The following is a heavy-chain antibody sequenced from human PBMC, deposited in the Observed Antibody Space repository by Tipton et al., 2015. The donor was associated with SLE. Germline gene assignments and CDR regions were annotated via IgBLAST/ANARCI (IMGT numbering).Heavy chain of an antibody. Sequence: TLSLTCTVSGGSISSYYWSWIRQPPGKGLEWIGYIYYSGSTNYNPSLKSRVTISVDTSKNQFSLKLSSVTAADTAVYYCARGRNHYYHSIDTPVDSLGQGTLVTVSS. J-gene: IGHJ4*02. V-gene: IGHV4-59*12. CDR2: IYYSGST. CDR1: GGSISSYY. D-gene: IGHD3-22*01. CDR3: ARGRNHYYHSIDTPVDS.